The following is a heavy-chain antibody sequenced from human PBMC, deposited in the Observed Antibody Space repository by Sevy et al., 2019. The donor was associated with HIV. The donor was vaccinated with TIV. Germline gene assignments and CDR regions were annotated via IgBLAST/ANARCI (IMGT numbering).Heavy chain of an antibody. CDR3: AKDRYCSSATCYFDS. V-gene: IGHV3-23*01. CDR2: ISGTGGAT. J-gene: IGHJ4*02. CDR1: GFTFSTYT. Sequence: GGSLRLSCTASGFTFSTYTMSWVRQAPGKGLDWVSSISGTGGATYYADSVRGRFTISRDNSKNTLYLQMNGLRAEDTALYYCAKDRYCSSATCYFDSWGQGTLVTVSS. D-gene: IGHD2-2*01.